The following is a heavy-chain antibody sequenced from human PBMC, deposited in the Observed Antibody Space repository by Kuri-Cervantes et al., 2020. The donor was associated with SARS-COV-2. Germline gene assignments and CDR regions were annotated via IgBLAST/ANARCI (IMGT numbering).Heavy chain of an antibody. J-gene: IGHJ4*02. CDR2: IYHSGST. CDR1: GSSISSSNW. Sequence: GSLRLSCAVSGSSISSSNWWSWVRQPPGKGLEWIGEIYHSGSTNYNPSLKSRVTISVDKYKNQFSLKLSSVTAADTAVYYCARVRGHYYDSSGYPDYWGQGTLVTVSS. CDR3: ARVRGHYYDSSGYPDY. D-gene: IGHD3-22*01. V-gene: IGHV4-4*02.